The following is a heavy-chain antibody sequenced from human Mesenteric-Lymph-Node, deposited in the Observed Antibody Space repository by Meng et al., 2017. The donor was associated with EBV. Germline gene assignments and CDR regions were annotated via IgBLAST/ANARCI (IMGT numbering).Heavy chain of an antibody. Sequence: GRGRGWGPGGGEGWGGGGLVCTVAGGWMGGEEGWRWGRERPGRGLEGSGKSYHSGGTNYNPSLESRVTRSVDKSTNQFSLRVSSVTAADTAVYYCARNVQSCSGSNCYHWFDPWGQGTLVTVSS. J-gene: IGHJ5*02. CDR2: SYHSGGT. CDR3: ARNVQSCSGSNCYHWFDP. V-gene: IGHV4-4*02. CDR1: GGWMGGEEG. D-gene: IGHD2-2*01.